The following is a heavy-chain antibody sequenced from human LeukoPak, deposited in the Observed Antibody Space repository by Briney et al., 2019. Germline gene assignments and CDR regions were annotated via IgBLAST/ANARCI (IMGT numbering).Heavy chain of an antibody. Sequence: SETLSLTCTVSGYSISSGYYWGWVRQPPGKGLEWIGNIYHSGSTTYYYPSLKSRVTISLDTSKNQFSLKLSSVTAADTAVYYCARQVMRYYDSSGYHQRSSWIDPWGQGTLVTVSS. CDR1: GYSISSGYY. CDR3: ARQVMRYYDSSGYHQRSSWIDP. J-gene: IGHJ5*02. V-gene: IGHV4-38-2*02. CDR2: IYHSGSTT. D-gene: IGHD3-22*01.